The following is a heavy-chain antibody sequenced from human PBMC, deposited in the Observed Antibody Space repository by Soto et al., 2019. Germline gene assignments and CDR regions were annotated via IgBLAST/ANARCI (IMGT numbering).Heavy chain of an antibody. CDR1: GGSISSGDYY. CDR2: IYYSGST. J-gene: IGHJ6*02. D-gene: IGHD3-10*01. Sequence: PSETLSLTCTVSGGSISSGDYYWSWIRQPPGKGLEWIGYIYYSGSTYYNPSLKSRVTISVDTSKNQFSLKLSSVTAADTAVYYCARGGESYGSGSPSLNYYGMDVWGQGTTVTVSS. CDR3: ARGGESYGSGSPSLNYYGMDV. V-gene: IGHV4-30-4*01.